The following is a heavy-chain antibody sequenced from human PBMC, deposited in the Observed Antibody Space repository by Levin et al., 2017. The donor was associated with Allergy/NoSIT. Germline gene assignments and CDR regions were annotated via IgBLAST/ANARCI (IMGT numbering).Heavy chain of an antibody. CDR2: VSASGVST. J-gene: IGHJ6*02. Sequence: GESLKISCAASGFTFGTYAMSWVRQAPGKGLEWVSAVSASGVSTYYADSVKGRFTISSDNSKNMLYLQMNSLRAEDTAVYYCAKTSGDCSGGRCYGYDGMDVWGQGTTVTVSS. CDR3: AKTSGDCSGGRCYGYDGMDV. CDR1: GFTFGTYA. D-gene: IGHD2-15*01. V-gene: IGHV3-23*01.